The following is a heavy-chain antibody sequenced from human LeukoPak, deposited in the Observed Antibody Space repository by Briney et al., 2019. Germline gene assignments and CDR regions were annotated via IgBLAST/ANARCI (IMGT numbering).Heavy chain of an antibody. D-gene: IGHD3-22*01. V-gene: IGHV1-18*01. CDR3: ARGAYYYDSSGYYQVLKDIDY. J-gene: IGHJ4*02. CDR2: ISAYNGNT. Sequence: ASVKVSCKAPGYTFTSYGISWVRQAPGQGLEWMGWISAYNGNTNYAQKLQGRVTMTTDTSTSTAYMELRSLRSDDTAVYYCARGAYYYDSSGYYQVLKDIDYWGQGTLVTVSS. CDR1: GYTFTSYG.